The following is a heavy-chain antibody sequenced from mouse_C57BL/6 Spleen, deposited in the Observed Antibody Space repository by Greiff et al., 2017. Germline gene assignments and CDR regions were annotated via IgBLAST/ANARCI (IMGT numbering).Heavy chain of an antibody. CDR3: TNDGYYEVDYYAMDY. D-gene: IGHD2-3*01. J-gene: IGHJ4*01. V-gene: IGHV2-5*01. CDR2: IWRGGST. Sequence: VQLQESGPGLVQPSQSLSITCTVSGFSLTSYGVHWVRQSPGKGLEWLGVIWRGGSTDYNAAFMSRLSITKNNSKSQVFFKMNSLQADDTAIYYCTNDGYYEVDYYAMDYWGQGTSVTVSS. CDR1: GFSLTSYG.